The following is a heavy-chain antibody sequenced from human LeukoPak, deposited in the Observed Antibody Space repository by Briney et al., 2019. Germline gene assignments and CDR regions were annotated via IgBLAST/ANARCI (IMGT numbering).Heavy chain of an antibody. J-gene: IGHJ6*02. CDR1: GYTFTSYY. CDR3: ARRGKYSSSWYFTTDYYYGMDV. D-gene: IGHD6-13*01. CDR2: INPSGGST. Sequence: ASVEVSCKASGYTFTSYYMHWVRQAPGQGLEWMGIINPSGGSTSYAQKFQGRVTMTRNTSISTAYMELSSLRSEDTAVYYCARRGKYSSSWYFTTDYYYGMDVWGQGTTVTVSS. V-gene: IGHV1-46*01.